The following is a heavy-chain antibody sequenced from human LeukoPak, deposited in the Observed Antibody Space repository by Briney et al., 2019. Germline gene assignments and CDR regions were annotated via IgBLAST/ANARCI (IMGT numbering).Heavy chain of an antibody. D-gene: IGHD3-3*01. Sequence: ASVKVSCKASGGTFSSYAISWVRQAPGQGLEWMGGIIPIFGTANYAQKFQGRVTITADESTSTAYMELSSLSSEDTAVYYCARPLTKDAFDIWGQGTMVTVSS. J-gene: IGHJ3*02. CDR2: IIPIFGTA. V-gene: IGHV1-69*13. CDR3: ARPLTKDAFDI. CDR1: GGTFSSYA.